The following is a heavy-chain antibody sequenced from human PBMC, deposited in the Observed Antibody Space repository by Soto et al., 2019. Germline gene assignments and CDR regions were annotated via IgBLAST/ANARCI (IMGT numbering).Heavy chain of an antibody. V-gene: IGHV3-11*01. CDR2: ISTSGSPA. CDR3: ETGGTSYEA. J-gene: IGHJ5*02. Sequence: GGSLRLSCTVSGFAFRHNYLTWIRQAPGKGLEWLSYISTSGSPAYYADSVKGRFTISTDNAKKSLYLQMDSLRAEDTGVYYCETGGTSYEAWGQGTLVTVSS. D-gene: IGHD5-12*01. CDR1: GFAFRHNY.